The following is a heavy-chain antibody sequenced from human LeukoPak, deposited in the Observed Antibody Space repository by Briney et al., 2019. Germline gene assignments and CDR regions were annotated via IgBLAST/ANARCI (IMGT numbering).Heavy chain of an antibody. J-gene: IGHJ6*02. CDR1: GYTFTSYY. V-gene: IGHV1-46*01. CDR3: ARESGRDSSSWYIAVDRYGMDV. CDR2: INPSGGST. Sequence: ASVKVSCKASGYTFTSYYMHWVRQAPGQGLEWMGIINPSGGSTSYAQKLQGRVTMTRDTSTSTVYMELSSLRSEDTAVYYCARESGRDSSSWYIAVDRYGMDVWGQGTTVTVSS. D-gene: IGHD6-13*01.